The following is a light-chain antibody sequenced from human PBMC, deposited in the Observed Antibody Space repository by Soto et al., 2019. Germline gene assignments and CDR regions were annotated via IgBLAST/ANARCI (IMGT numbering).Light chain of an antibody. V-gene: IGKV3-20*01. J-gene: IGKJ5*01. CDR3: QQYGTSEII. CDR2: DTS. CDR1: QSLTNSF. Sequence: EFVMTQSPGTLSLSPGERATLSCRASQSLTNSFIAWYQQRPGQAPRLLIYDTSSRASGIPNRFSGSGSGTDFTLTISRLETEDFAVFYCQQYGTSEIIFGQGTRLEI.